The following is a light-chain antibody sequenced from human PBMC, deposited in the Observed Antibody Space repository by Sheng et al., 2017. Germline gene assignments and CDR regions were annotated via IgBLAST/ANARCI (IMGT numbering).Light chain of an antibody. CDR3: QQYYNWPLT. J-gene: IGKJ4*01. Sequence: EIVMTQSPATLSVSPGERATLSCRASQSVSGNLAWYQQKPGQAPRLLIKGASTRVTGIPARFSGSGSGTEFTLTISSLQSEDFAVYYCQQYYNWPLTFGGGTKVEIK. CDR2: GAS. CDR1: QSVSGN. V-gene: IGKV3-15*01.